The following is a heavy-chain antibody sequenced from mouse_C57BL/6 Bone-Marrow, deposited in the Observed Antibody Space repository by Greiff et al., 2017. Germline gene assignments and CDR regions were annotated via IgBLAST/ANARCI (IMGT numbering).Heavy chain of an antibody. CDR3: TRERRRPHYFDY. D-gene: IGHD2-12*01. J-gene: IGHJ2*01. CDR2: IDPETGGT. Sequence: QVQLKESGAELVRPGASVTLSCKASGYTFTDYEMHWVKQTPVHGLEWIGAIDPETGGTAYNQKFKGKAILTADKSSSTAYMELRSLTSEDAAVYYCTRERRRPHYFDYWGQGTTLTVSS. CDR1: GYTFTDYE. V-gene: IGHV1-15*01.